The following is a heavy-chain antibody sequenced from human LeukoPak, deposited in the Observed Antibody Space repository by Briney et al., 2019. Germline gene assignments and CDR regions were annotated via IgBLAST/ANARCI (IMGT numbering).Heavy chain of an antibody. CDR2: ISSSSSTI. CDR3: VKSPGGGLSEAFDI. D-gene: IGHD3-16*01. Sequence: GGSLRLSCAASGFTFSSYSMNWVRQAPGKGLEWVSYISSSSSTIYCADSVKGRFTISRDNSKNTLYLQMNSLRVEDTAVYYCVKSPGGGLSEAFDIWGQGTMVIVSS. CDR1: GFTFSSYS. V-gene: IGHV3-48*01. J-gene: IGHJ3*02.